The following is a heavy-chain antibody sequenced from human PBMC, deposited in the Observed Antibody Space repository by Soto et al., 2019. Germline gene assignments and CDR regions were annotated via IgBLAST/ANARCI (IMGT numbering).Heavy chain of an antibody. V-gene: IGHV3-64*01. D-gene: IGHD5-12*01. J-gene: IGHJ6*03. CDR1: GFTFSSYA. CDR3: ARAGVATTSARYYYYYYMDV. CDR2: ISSNGGST. Sequence: GGSLRLSCAASGFTFSSYAMHWVRQAPGKGLEYVSAISSNGGSTYYANSVKGRFTISRDNSKNTLYLQMGSLRAEDMAVYYCARAGVATTSARYYYYYYMDVWGKGTTVTVSS.